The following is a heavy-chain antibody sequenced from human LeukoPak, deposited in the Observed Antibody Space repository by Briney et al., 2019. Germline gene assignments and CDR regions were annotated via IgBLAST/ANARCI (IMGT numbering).Heavy chain of an antibody. J-gene: IGHJ4*02. D-gene: IGHD3-16*01. V-gene: IGHV4-59*08. CDR2: IYYSGST. CDR3: VRHPWRMGSRDYNFDD. CDR1: GASMSGYY. Sequence: PSETLSLTCSVPGASMSGYYWSWIRQSPGKGLEWIGHIYYSGSTNYNPSLKSRVTISVDTSKNQFSLKMTSVTAADTAVYYCVRHPWRMGSRDYNFDDWGQGTLVTVSS.